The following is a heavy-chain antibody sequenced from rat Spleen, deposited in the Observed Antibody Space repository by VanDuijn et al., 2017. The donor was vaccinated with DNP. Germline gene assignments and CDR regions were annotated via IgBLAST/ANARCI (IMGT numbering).Heavy chain of an antibody. CDR2: ISYDGSRT. J-gene: IGHJ2*01. CDR3: TTRGIYGGYDF. D-gene: IGHD1-11*01. V-gene: IGHV5-20*01. CDR1: GFTFSDYY. Sequence: EVQLVESGGGLVQPGRSLKLSCAASGFTFSDYYMAWVRQPPTKGLEWVASISYDGSRTYCRDSVKGRFTISRDFAKSTLYLQMDSLRSEDSATYYCTTRGIYGGYDFWGQGVMVTVSS.